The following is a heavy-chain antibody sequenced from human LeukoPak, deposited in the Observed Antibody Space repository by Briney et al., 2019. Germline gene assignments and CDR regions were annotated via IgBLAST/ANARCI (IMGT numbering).Heavy chain of an antibody. CDR3: AKAPAGPEYSSSWRFGYNWFDP. Sequence: GGSLRLSCAASGFTFSSYGMSWVRQAPGKGLERVSSISGGGGATYYADSVKGRFTISRDNSKNTLYLQMSSLRAEDTALYYCAKAPAGPEYSSSWRFGYNWFDPWGQGTLVTVSS. CDR2: ISGGGGAT. D-gene: IGHD6-13*01. V-gene: IGHV3-23*01. J-gene: IGHJ5*02. CDR1: GFTFSSYG.